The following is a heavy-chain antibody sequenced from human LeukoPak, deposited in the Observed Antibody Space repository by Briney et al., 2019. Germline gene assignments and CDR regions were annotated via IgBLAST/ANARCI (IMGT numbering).Heavy chain of an antibody. Sequence: GGSLRLSCAASGVTFSTYGMHWVRQAPGKGLEWVTFIRFDGNNEYYADSVKGRFTISRDNSRNTLYLQMNSLRIEDTAVYYGATISDSDYWGQGTLVTVSS. CDR2: IRFDGNNE. J-gene: IGHJ4*02. CDR1: GVTFSTYG. CDR3: ATISDSDY. V-gene: IGHV3-30*02. D-gene: IGHD2-2*02.